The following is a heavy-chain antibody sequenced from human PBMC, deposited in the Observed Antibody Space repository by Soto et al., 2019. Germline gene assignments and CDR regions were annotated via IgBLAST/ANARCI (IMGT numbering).Heavy chain of an antibody. Sequence: EVQLVESGGGLVKPGGSLSLSCAASGFTFSNVWMSWVRQAPGKGLEWVGRIKRRADGGTTDYATPVRGRFTVSREYSKNTLYRQMNSLKTKSTAVYYCLARYCSGGSCYSVFYWGQGPLVTVSS. CDR3: LARYCSGGSCYSVFY. V-gene: IGHV3-15*01. CDR2: IKRRADGGTT. J-gene: IGHJ4*02. CDR1: GFTFSNVW. D-gene: IGHD2-15*01.